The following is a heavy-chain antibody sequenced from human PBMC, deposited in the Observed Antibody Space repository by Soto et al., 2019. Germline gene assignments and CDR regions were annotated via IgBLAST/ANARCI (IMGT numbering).Heavy chain of an antibody. D-gene: IGHD2-15*01. Sequence: QVQLVQSGAEVKKPGSSVKVSCKASGGTFSSYAISWVRQAPGQGLEWMGGIMPIFGTANYAQKFQGRVTITADESTSRAYMELGSLRSEETAVYYCAGDVRCSGGSCYPYYGMDVWGQGTTVTVSS. CDR1: GGTFSSYA. CDR2: IMPIFGTA. J-gene: IGHJ6*02. V-gene: IGHV1-69*01. CDR3: AGDVRCSGGSCYPYYGMDV.